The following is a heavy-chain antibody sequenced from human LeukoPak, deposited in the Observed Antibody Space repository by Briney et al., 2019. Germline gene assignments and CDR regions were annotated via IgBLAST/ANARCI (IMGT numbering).Heavy chain of an antibody. V-gene: IGHV3-7*01. J-gene: IGHJ4*02. CDR1: GFTFSNYW. CDR3: ASMKGSGTYSSFDF. D-gene: IGHD3-10*01. Sequence: SGGSLRLSCAASGFTFSNYWMSWVRQAPGKGLEWVANIKQDGSEKYYIDSVKGRFTISRDNAKNSLYLQMNSLRVVEAAVYYCASMKGSGTYSSFDFWGQGTLVTVSS. CDR2: IKQDGSEK.